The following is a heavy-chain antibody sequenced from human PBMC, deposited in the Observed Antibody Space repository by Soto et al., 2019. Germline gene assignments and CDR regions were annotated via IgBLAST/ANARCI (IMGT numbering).Heavy chain of an antibody. CDR1: GFTFSSSP. V-gene: IGHV3-23*01. J-gene: IGHJ4*02. Sequence: GGSLRLSCAASGFTFSSSPMTWVRQAPGRGLEWASTISGSGGSTYYADSVKGRFTISRDNSKSTLSLQMNSLAAEDTAVYYCAKELSFYGSGTLYWGPATLVTVSS. CDR2: ISGSGGST. D-gene: IGHD3-10*01. CDR3: AKELSFYGSGTLY.